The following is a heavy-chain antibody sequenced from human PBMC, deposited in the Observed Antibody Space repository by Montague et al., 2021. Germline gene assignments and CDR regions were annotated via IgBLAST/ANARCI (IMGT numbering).Heavy chain of an antibody. V-gene: IGHV3-30-3*01. CDR2: ISHDGSNK. Sequence: SLRLSCAASGFTFSTFPMHWVRQAPGKGLERVALISHDGSNKYYADSVRGRFTVSRDNSKNTLYLQTSSLRADDTAVYYCARWRVYYDSSGYAARGRGTLVTVSS. J-gene: IGHJ4*02. D-gene: IGHD3-22*01. CDR1: GFTFSTFP. CDR3: ARWRVYYDSSGYAA.